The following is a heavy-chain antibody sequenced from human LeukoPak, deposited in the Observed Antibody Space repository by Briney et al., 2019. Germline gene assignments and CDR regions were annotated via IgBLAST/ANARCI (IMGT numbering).Heavy chain of an antibody. D-gene: IGHD1-14*01. V-gene: IGHV5-51*01. Sequence: GESLKISCKGSGYSFTSYWIGWVRQMPGKGLEWMGIIYPGDSDTRYSPSFQGQVTISADKSISTAYLQWSSLKASDTAMYYCARLGVLPDTGRSSYFDYWGQGTLVTVSS. CDR1: GYSFTSYW. CDR2: IYPGDSDT. CDR3: ARLGVLPDTGRSSYFDY. J-gene: IGHJ4*02.